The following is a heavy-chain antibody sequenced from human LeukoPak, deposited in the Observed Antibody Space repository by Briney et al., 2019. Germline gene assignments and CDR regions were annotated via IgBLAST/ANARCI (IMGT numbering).Heavy chain of an antibody. J-gene: IGHJ6*02. V-gene: IGHV1-69*13. CDR1: GGTFSSYA. CDR3: ARGKVPSYYDSSGFYYYYGMDV. D-gene: IGHD3-22*01. CDR2: IIPIFGTA. Sequence: GASVKVSCKASGGTFSSYAISWVRQAPGQGLEWMGGIIPIFGTANYAQKFQGRVTITADESTSTAYMELSSLRSEDTAVYYCARGKVPSYYDSSGFYYYYGMDVWGQGTTVTVSS.